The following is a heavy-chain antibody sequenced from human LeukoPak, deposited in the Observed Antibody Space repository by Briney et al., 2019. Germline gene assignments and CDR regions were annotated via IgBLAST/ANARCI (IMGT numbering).Heavy chain of an antibody. Sequence: GGSLRLSCAASGFTFSDYWMHWVRQVPGKGLVWVSRINSDGSSTTYADSVRGRFTISRDYAKNTLYLQMNNLRADDPAVYYCCATKPDSDFWGQGTMVTVSS. CDR2: INSDGSST. J-gene: IGHJ1*01. D-gene: IGHD1-14*01. CDR3: CATKPDSDF. CDR1: GFTFSDYW. V-gene: IGHV3-74*01.